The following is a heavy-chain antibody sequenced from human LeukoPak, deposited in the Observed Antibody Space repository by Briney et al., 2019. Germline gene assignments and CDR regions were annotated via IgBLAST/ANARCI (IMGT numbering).Heavy chain of an antibody. V-gene: IGHV4-59*01. CDR1: GGSISSYY. CDR2: IYYSGST. D-gene: IGHD6-19*01. CDR3: ARGYGIAVAHDAFDI. Sequence: ASETLSLTCTVSGGSISSYYWSWIRQPPGKGLEWIGYIYYSGSTNYNPSLKSRVTISVDTSKNQFSLKLGSVTAADTAVYYCARGYGIAVAHDAFDIWGQGTMVTVSS. J-gene: IGHJ3*02.